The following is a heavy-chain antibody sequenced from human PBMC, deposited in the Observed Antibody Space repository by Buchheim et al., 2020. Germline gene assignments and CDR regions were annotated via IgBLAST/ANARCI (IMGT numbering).Heavy chain of an antibody. CDR2: ISSTGNII. CDR3: ARGRGFYGIGY. D-gene: IGHD4-17*01. V-gene: IGHV3-11*01. CDR1: GFIFSDYY. J-gene: IGHJ4*02. Sequence: QVQLVESGGGLVKPGGSLRLSCAVSGFIFSDYYMTWIRQAPGKGLEWVSSISSTGNIIYYADSMTGRFTTSRDNAKNSLHLQMNSLRVEDTAVYYCARGRGFYGIGYWGEGTL.